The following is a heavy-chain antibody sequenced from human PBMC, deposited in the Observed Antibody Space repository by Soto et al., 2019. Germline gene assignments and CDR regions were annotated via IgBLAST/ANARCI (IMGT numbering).Heavy chain of an antibody. CDR1: GFTFTTYI. CDR2: ITAGGETT. CDR3: AKGYSSWYYFDS. D-gene: IGHD6-13*01. Sequence: PGGSLRLSCAASGFTFTTYIMAWVRQAPGKGLQWVSTITAGGETTYYADSVKGRFTISRDNSQNKVFLQMNSLRSEDTALYYCAKGYSSWYYFDSWGQGIPVTVSS. J-gene: IGHJ4*02. V-gene: IGHV3-23*01.